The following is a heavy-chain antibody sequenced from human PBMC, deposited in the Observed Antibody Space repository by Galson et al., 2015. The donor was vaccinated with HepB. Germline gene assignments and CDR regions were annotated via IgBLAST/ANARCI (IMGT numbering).Heavy chain of an antibody. Sequence: PALVKPTQTLTLTCTFSGFSLSTSGMCVSWIRQPPGKALEWLARIDWDDDKYYSTSLKTRLTISKDTSKNQVVLTMTNMDPVDTATYYCALTYYYDSTQSVDYWGQGTLVTVSS. CDR3: ALTYYYDSTQSVDY. V-gene: IGHV2-70*11. D-gene: IGHD3-22*01. J-gene: IGHJ4*02. CDR2: IDWDDDK. CDR1: GFSLSTSGMC.